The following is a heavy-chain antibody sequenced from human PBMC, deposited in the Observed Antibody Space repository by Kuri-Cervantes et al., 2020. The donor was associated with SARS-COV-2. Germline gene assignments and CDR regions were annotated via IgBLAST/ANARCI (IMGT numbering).Heavy chain of an antibody. V-gene: IGHV1-2*02. D-gene: IGHD3-3*01. CDR2: INPKSGAS. J-gene: IGHJ4*02. Sequence: ASVKVSCKASGYTFIGYYMHWVRQAPGQGLEWMGWINPKSGASSYAQKFQGRVTMTRDTSISTAYMELSRLRSDDTAVYYCARVHFYDFWSGYNDYWGQGTLVTVSS. CDR3: ARVHFYDFWSGYNDY. CDR1: GYTFIGYY.